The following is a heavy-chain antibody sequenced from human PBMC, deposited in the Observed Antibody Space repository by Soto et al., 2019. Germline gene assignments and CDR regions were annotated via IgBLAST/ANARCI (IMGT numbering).Heavy chain of an antibody. CDR2: INPNSGGT. CDR3: ARRQSLYSSSWYRPAYYYGMDV. V-gene: IGHV1-2*02. CDR1: GYTFTGYY. D-gene: IGHD6-13*01. J-gene: IGHJ6*02. Sequence: ASVKVSCKASGYTFTGYYMHWVRQAPGQGLEWMGWINPNSGGTNYAQKFQGRVTMTRDTSISTAYMELSRLRSDDTAVYYCARRQSLYSSSWYRPAYYYGMDVWGQGTTVTVS.